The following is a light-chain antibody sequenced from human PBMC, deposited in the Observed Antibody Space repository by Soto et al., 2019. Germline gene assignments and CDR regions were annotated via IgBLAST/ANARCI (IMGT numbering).Light chain of an antibody. V-gene: IGKV3-15*01. CDR2: GAS. CDR1: QSVSSN. J-gene: IGKJ1*01. Sequence: IEMTQSPATLSVPPGDTATLSCRASQSVSSNVAWYQRRPGHAPRRLIYGASTRATGIPARFSGSGSGTQFTLTISSLQSEAFALYYCQQYNNWPPWTFGQGTKVEIK. CDR3: QQYNNWPPWT.